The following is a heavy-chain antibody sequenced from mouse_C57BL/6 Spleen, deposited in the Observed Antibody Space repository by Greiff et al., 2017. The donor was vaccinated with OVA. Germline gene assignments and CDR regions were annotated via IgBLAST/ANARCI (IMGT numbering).Heavy chain of an antibody. D-gene: IGHD3-1*01. CDR2: IYPGDGDT. Sequence: VQLQESGAELVKPGASVKISCKASGYAFSSYWMNWVKQRPGKGLEWIGQIYPGDGDTNYNGKFKGKATLTADKSSSTAYMQLSSLTSEDSAVYFCARSGTSWYFDVWGTGTTVTVSS. CDR1: GYAFSSYW. V-gene: IGHV1-80*01. J-gene: IGHJ1*03. CDR3: ARSGTSWYFDV.